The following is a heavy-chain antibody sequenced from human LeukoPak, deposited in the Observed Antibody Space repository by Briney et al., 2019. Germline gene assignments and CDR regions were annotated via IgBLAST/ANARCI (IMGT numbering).Heavy chain of an antibody. CDR1: GFTFSSYA. CDR3: ARARLNDFWSGLGDY. J-gene: IGHJ4*02. Sequence: GGSLRLSCAASGFTFSSYAMHWVRQAPGKGLEWVAVISYDGSNKYYADSVKGRFTISRDNSKNTLYLQMNSLRAEDTAVYYCARARLNDFWSGLGDYWGQGTLVTVSS. D-gene: IGHD3-3*01. V-gene: IGHV3-30*01. CDR2: ISYDGSNK.